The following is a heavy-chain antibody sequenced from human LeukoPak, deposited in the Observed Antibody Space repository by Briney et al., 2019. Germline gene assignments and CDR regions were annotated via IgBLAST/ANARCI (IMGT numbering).Heavy chain of an antibody. J-gene: IGHJ4*02. D-gene: IGHD6-6*01. CDR1: GGSFSGYY. V-gene: IGHV4-34*01. CDR2: INHSGST. CDR3: ALHSRRRSFDY. Sequence: NPSETLSLTCAVYGGSFSGYYWSWIRQPPGKGLEWIGEINHSGSTNYNPSLKSRVTISVDTSKNQFSLKLSSVTAADTAVYYCALHSRRRSFDYWGQGTLVTVSS.